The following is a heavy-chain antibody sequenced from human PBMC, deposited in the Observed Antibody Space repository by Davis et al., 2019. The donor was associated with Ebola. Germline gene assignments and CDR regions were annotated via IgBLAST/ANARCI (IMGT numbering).Heavy chain of an antibody. CDR1: GYSFTSYW. D-gene: IGHD3-9*01. CDR2: IYPGDSDT. J-gene: IGHJ4*02. V-gene: IGHV5-51*01. Sequence: GESLKISCKGSGYSFTSYWIGWVRQMPGKGLEWRGIIYPGDSDTRYSPSFQGQVTISADKSISTAYLQWSSLKASDTAMYYCARGILTGYYPSDFDYWGQGTLVTVSS. CDR3: ARGILTGYYPSDFDY.